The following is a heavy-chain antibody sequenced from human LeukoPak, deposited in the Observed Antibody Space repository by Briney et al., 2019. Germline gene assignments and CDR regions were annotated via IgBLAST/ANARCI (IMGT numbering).Heavy chain of an antibody. V-gene: IGHV3-21*01. CDR3: ARDCRPYGDYHLPWYFDL. D-gene: IGHD4-17*01. CDR2: ISSSSSYI. CDR1: GFTFSSYS. Sequence: GGSLRLSCAASGFTFSSYSMNWVRQAPGKGLEWVSSISSSSSYIYYADSVKGRFTISRDNAKNSLYLQTNSLRAEDTAVYYCARDCRPYGDYHLPWYFDLWGRGTLVTVSS. J-gene: IGHJ2*01.